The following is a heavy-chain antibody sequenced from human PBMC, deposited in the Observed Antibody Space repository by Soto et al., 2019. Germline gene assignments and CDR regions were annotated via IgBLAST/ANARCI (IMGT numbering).Heavy chain of an antibody. J-gene: IGHJ3*02. V-gene: IGHV3-33*01. CDR3: VRERAPFDAFDI. CDR1: GFIFRSYG. Sequence: VQLVESGGGVVQPGRSLRLSCAASGFIFRSYGMHWVRQVPGKGLEWVTVIWVDGINKYYGDAVKGRFTISRDNSKDTLYLQMNSLRVEDTAVYYCVRERAPFDAFDIWGQGTMVTVSS. CDR2: IWVDGINK.